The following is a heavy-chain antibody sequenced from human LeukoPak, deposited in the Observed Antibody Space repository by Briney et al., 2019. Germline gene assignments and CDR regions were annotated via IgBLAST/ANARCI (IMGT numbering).Heavy chain of an antibody. J-gene: IGHJ4*02. CDR3: AFPVREPDD. CDR2: ISGSGSTT. V-gene: IGHV3-11*04. CDR1: GFSFSDYY. D-gene: IGHD3-10*01. Sequence: PGGSLRLSCAASGFSFSDYYMSWIRQAPGKGLEWVSFISGSGSTTYADSVKGRFTISRDNAKNSLYLEMNSLRSEDTAVYYCAFPVREPDDWGQGALVTVSS.